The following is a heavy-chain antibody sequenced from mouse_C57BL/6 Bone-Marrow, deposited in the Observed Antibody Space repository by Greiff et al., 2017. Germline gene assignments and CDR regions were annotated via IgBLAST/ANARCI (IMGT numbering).Heavy chain of an antibody. D-gene: IGHD1-1*01. V-gene: IGHV1-7*01. CDR1: GYTFTSYW. J-gene: IGHJ1*03. Sequence: QVQLKESGAELAKPGASVKLSCKASGYTFTSYWMHWVKQRPGQGLEWIGYINPSSGYTKYNQKFKDKATLTADKSSSTAYMQLSSLTYEYSAVYYCARRYYGSGYFDVWGTGTTVTVSS. CDR2: INPSSGYT. CDR3: ARRYYGSGYFDV.